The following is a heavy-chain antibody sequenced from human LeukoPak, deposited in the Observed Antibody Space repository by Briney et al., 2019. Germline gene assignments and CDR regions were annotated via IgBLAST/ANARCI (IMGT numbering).Heavy chain of an antibody. CDR2: ISGGAHNT. V-gene: IGHV3-23*01. J-gene: IGHJ4*02. Sequence: GGSLRLSCAASGFTFRSYGMSWVRQAPGTGLEWVSSISGGAHNTYYADSVKGRFTISRDNSKNTLYLQINSLRAEDTAVYYCAKGGGYEVLYDYWGQGTLVTGSS. CDR1: GFTFRSYG. CDR3: AKGGGYEVLYDY. D-gene: IGHD5-12*01.